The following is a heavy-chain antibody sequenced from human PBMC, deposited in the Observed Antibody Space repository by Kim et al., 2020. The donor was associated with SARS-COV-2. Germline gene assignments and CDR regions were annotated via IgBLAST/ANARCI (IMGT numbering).Heavy chain of an antibody. V-gene: IGHV3-53*01. CDR2: IYSGVGTT. CDR1: GFTVSSKY. D-gene: IGHD3-16*01. J-gene: IGHJ6*02. CDR3: ARDAGSYYYYYSMDV. Sequence: GGSLRLSCAVSGFTVSSKYMSWVRQAPGKGLEWVSVIYSGVGTTHYADSVKGRFTISRDNSRNTVHLQMNSLRVDDTAVYYCARDAGSYYYYYSMDVWGPGTTVTVSS.